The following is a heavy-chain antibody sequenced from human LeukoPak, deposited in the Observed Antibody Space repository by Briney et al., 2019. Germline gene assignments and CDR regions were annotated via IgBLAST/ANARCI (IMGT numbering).Heavy chain of an antibody. CDR1: GGSISSSSYY. Sequence: PSETLSLTCTASGGSISSSSYYWGWIRQPPGKGLEWIGSIYYSGSTYYNPSLKSRVTISVDTSKNQFSLKLSSVTAADTAVYYCARRSMANPFDYWGQGTLVTVSS. CDR2: IYYSGST. CDR3: ARRSMANPFDY. D-gene: IGHD2/OR15-2a*01. J-gene: IGHJ4*02. V-gene: IGHV4-39*01.